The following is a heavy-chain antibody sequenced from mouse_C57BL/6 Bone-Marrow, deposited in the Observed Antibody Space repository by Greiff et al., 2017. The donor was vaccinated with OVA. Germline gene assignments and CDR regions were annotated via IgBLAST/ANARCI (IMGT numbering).Heavy chain of an antibody. Sequence: QVQLQQSGAELVKPGASVKMSCKASGFTFTSYWIPWVIQRPGQGLEWIGDFYPGSGSTNYNEKLKSKATLTVDTSSSTAYMQLSSLTSEDSAVYYCARRGYYEYFDVWGTGTTVTVSS. J-gene: IGHJ1*03. D-gene: IGHD2-4*01. CDR2: FYPGSGST. CDR3: ARRGYYEYFDV. V-gene: IGHV1-55*01. CDR1: GFTFTSYW.